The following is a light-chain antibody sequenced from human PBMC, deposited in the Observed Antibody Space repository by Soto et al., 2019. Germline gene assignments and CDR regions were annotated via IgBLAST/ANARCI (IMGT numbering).Light chain of an antibody. J-gene: IGKJ4*01. V-gene: IGKV1D-12*01. CDR2: GAS. CDR1: QSIRTG. CDR3: QQADNFPLT. Sequence: IQMTQSPYSVSASVGDRVIITCRASQSIRTGLAWDPQKPGKAPNLLIHGASSLQSGDPSRFSGSGSGTDFTLTISNLQPEDFATYHCQQADNFPLTFGGGTKEEVK.